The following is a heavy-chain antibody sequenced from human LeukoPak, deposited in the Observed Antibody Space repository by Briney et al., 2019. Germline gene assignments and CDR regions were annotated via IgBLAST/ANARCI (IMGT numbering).Heavy chain of an antibody. D-gene: IGHD3-3*01. J-gene: IGHJ6*02. CDR3: ARVGITIFGVVHYYYYGLDV. CDR1: GYTFTSYG. CDR2: ISAYNGNT. V-gene: IGHV1-18*01. Sequence: ASVKVSCKASGYTFTSYGISWVRQAPGQGREWMGWISAYNGNTNYAQKLQRRVTMTTDTSTSTAYMELRSLRSDDTAVYYCARVGITIFGVVHYYYYGLDVWGQGTTVTVSS.